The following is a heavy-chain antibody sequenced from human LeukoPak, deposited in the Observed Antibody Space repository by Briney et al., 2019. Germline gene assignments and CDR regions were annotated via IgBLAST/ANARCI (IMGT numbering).Heavy chain of an antibody. CDR3: ASRRAVTAAGMEADY. CDR1: GYTFTGYY. Sequence: SCKASGYTFTGYYMHWVRQAPGKGLEWVAIIWYDGTDAYYADSVRGRFTISRDNSKNTLYLQMNSLRAEDTAVYYCASRRAVTAAGMEADYWGQGTLVTVSS. V-gene: IGHV3-33*01. CDR2: IWYDGTDA. D-gene: IGHD6-13*01. J-gene: IGHJ4*02.